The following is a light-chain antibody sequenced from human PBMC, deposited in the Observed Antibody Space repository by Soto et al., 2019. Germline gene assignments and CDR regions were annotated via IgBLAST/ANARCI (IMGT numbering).Light chain of an antibody. CDR1: QSLVYSDGNTY. CDR3: MQGISFT. CDR2: KVS. Sequence: LVLTQSPLSLSVTLGQPTSISCRSSQSLVYSDGNTYLNWFHQRPGQSPRRLIHKVSNRGSGVPDRFGGSGSDTDFTLSISRVEADDVGVFYCMQGISFTFGQGTRVEIK. J-gene: IGKJ1*01. V-gene: IGKV2-30*01.